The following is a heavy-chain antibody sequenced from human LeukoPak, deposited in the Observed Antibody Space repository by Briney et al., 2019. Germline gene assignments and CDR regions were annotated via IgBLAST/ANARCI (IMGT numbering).Heavy chain of an antibody. D-gene: IGHD2-15*01. CDR3: ARDFLVVNAFDI. Sequence: GGSLRLSCTASGFTFSTHSMHWVRQAPGKGPVWVSRINSDGSSTRYADSVTGRFTISRDNAKNTVYLQMNSLRAEDTAVYYCARDFLVVNAFDIWGQGTMVTVSS. V-gene: IGHV3-74*01. CDR2: INSDGSST. CDR1: GFTFSTHS. J-gene: IGHJ3*02.